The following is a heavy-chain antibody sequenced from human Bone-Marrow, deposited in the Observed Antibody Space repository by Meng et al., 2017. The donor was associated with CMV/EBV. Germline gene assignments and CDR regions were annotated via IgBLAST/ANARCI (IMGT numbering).Heavy chain of an antibody. CDR3: AKGYTIFGAPFDY. V-gene: IGHV3-23*01. CDR1: GFTVSSNY. D-gene: IGHD3-3*01. Sequence: GGSLRLSCAASGFTVSSNYMSWVRQAPGKGLEWVSAISGSGGSTYYADSVKGRFTISRDNSKNTLYLQMNSLRAEDTAVYYCAKGYTIFGAPFDYWGQGTLVTVSS. J-gene: IGHJ4*02. CDR2: ISGSGGST.